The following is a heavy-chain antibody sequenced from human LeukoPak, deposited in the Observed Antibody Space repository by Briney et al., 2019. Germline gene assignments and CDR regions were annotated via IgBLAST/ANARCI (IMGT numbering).Heavy chain of an antibody. J-gene: IGHJ4*02. CDR3: ARGRGSYCFDY. V-gene: IGHV3-7*01. CDR1: GFTFSSYW. CDR2: IKQDGSEK. Sequence: PGRSLRLSCAASGFTFSSYWMSWVRQAPGKGLEWVANIKQDGSEKYYVDSVKGRFTIPRDNAKNSLYLQMNSLRAEDTAVYYCARGRGSYCFDYWGQGTLVTVSS. D-gene: IGHD1-26*01.